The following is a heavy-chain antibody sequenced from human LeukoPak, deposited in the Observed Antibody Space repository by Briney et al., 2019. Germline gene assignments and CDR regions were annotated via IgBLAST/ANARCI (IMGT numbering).Heavy chain of an antibody. Sequence: SETLTLTCAVYGRSFSGYYWTWIRQTPGKGLEWIGEINHSGSTNYNPSLKSRVTISVDTSKNQFSLKLSSVTAADTAVYYCARRPRYFDWPPFDYWGQGTLVTVSS. D-gene: IGHD3-9*01. CDR3: ARRPRYFDWPPFDY. CDR1: GRSFSGYY. CDR2: INHSGST. V-gene: IGHV4-34*01. J-gene: IGHJ4*02.